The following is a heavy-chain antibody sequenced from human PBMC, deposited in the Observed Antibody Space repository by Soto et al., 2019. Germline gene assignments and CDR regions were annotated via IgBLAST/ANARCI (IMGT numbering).Heavy chain of an antibody. V-gene: IGHV3-11*01. Sequence: GGSQRLSCAASGFTFSYYYMSWIRQSPGKGLEWVSYISSSGSTIYYAGSVKGRFTISRDNAKNSLYLQMNSLRAEDTAMYYCARDIYYYGMDVWGQGTTVTVSS. CDR2: ISSSGSTI. CDR3: ARDIYYYGMDV. CDR1: GFTFSYYY. J-gene: IGHJ6*02.